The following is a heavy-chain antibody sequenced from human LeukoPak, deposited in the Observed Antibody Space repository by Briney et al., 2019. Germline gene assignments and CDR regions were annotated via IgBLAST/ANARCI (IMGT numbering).Heavy chain of an antibody. J-gene: IGHJ3*01. CDR2: IYYSGDI. V-gene: IGHV4-39*07. D-gene: IGHD1-26*01. CDR3: AREGWEVQDAFDY. CDR1: GGSISSNDYY. Sequence: PSETLSLTCTVSGGSISSNDYYWGWIRQPPGKGLEWIGSIYYSGDIYYNLSLKSRVTISVDTSKSQFSLKLNSVTAADTAVYFWAREGWEVQDAFDYWGQGTMVTVSS.